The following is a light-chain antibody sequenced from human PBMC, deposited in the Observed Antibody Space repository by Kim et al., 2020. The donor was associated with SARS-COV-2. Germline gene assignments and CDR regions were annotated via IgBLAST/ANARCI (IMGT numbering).Light chain of an antibody. CDR1: QSVSSSY. V-gene: IGKV3-20*01. Sequence: TLPLSPGARATPSCRASQSVSSSYLAWYQQKPGQAPRLLIYGASSRATGIPDRFSGSGSGTDFTLTISRLEPEDFAVYYCQQSGTFGQGTKVDIK. CDR3: QQSGT. CDR2: GAS. J-gene: IGKJ1*01.